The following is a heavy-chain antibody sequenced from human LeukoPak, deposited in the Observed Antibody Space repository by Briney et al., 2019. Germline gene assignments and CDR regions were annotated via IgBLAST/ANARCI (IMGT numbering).Heavy chain of an antibody. Sequence: SETLSLTCTVSGGSISSSSYYWGCIRQPPGTGLEWIGSIYYSGSTYYNPSLKSRVTISVDTSKNQFSLKLSSVTAADTAVYYCARPTTIYASGYYYYYMDVWGKGTTVTISS. J-gene: IGHJ6*03. CDR1: GGSISSSSYY. CDR3: ARPTTIYASGYYYYYMDV. D-gene: IGHD2/OR15-2a*01. CDR2: IYYSGST. V-gene: IGHV4-39*01.